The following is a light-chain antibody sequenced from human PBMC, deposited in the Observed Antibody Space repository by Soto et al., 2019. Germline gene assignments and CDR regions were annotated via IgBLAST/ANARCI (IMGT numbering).Light chain of an antibody. CDR3: QQLHLWLIT. CDR1: QSFRCL. V-gene: IGKV3-11*01. Sequence: EVVLTQSPVTLSLSPGERATLSCRASQSFRCLLAWYQQKPGQDPKLLIYDAYNSATSIPPRFSGSRSGTRLTITIISLEPEDSEVYYCQQLHLWLITFGQGTRLDIK. CDR2: DAY. J-gene: IGKJ5*01.